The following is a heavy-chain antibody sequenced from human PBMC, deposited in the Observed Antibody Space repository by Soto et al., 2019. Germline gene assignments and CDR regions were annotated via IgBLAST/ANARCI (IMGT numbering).Heavy chain of an antibody. CDR3: ARDGEYSYGYPNWFDP. CDR2: IYYSGST. CDR1: GGSISSGGYY. Sequence: SETLSLTCTVSGGSISSGGYYWSWIRQHPGKGLEWIGYIYYSGSTYYNPSLKSRVTISVDTSKNQFSLKLSYVTAADTAVYYCARDGEYSYGYPNWFDPWGQGTLVTVSS. J-gene: IGHJ5*02. D-gene: IGHD5-18*01. V-gene: IGHV4-31*03.